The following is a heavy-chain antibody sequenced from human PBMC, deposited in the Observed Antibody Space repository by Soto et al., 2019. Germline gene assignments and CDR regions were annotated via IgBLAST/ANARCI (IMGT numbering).Heavy chain of an antibody. Sequence: QVQLVESGGGVVQPGRSLRLSCAASGFTFSSYAMHWVRQAPGKGLEWVAVISYDGSNKYYADSVKGRFTISRDNSKNTLYLQMNSLRAEDTAVYYCAREGSEGGTTGTGVAFDIWGQGTMVTVSS. CDR2: ISYDGSNK. CDR3: AREGSEGGTTGTGVAFDI. CDR1: GFTFSSYA. J-gene: IGHJ3*02. V-gene: IGHV3-30-3*01. D-gene: IGHD1-1*01.